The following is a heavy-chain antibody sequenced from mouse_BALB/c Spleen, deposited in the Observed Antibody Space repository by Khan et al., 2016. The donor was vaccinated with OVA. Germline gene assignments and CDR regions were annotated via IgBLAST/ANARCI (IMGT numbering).Heavy chain of an antibody. V-gene: IGHV14-3*02. CDR2: IDPANGKT. CDR3: ASSLLLYAMDY. CDR1: GCNIKDTY. D-gene: IGHD1-2*01. J-gene: IGHJ4*01. Sequence: VQLKESGAELVKPGASVKLSCTASGCNIKDTYIHWVNQRPEQGLEWIGRIDPANGKTIYDPKFQGKATIAADTSSNTAYLHLSSLTSEDTVVYYCASSLLLYAMDYWGQGSSVTVSS.